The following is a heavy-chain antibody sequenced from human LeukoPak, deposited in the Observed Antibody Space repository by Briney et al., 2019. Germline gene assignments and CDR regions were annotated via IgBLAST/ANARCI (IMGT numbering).Heavy chain of an antibody. Sequence: SETLSLTCTVSGDSISSYYWSWIRQPPGKGLEWIGYIYYSGSTNYNPSLKSRVTISVDTSKNQFSLKLSSVTAADTAVYYCAREREGYYAAPAEVFDYWGQGTLVTVSS. V-gene: IGHV4-59*01. CDR2: IYYSGST. D-gene: IGHD2-2*01. CDR3: AREREGYYAAPAEVFDY. CDR1: GDSISSYY. J-gene: IGHJ4*02.